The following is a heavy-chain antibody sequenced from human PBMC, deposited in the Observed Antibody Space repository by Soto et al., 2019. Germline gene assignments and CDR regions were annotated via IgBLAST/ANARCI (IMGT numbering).Heavy chain of an antibody. CDR2: ISYDGSNK. CDR1: GFTFSSYG. CDR3: AKDTDSSSWYYDY. J-gene: IGHJ4*02. Sequence: QVQLVESGGGVVQPGRSLRLSCAASGFTFSSYGMHWVRQAPGKGLEWVAVISYDGSNKYYADSVKGRFTISRDNSKNTLYLQMNSRRAEDTAVYYCAKDTDSSSWYYDYWGQGTLVTVSS. V-gene: IGHV3-30*18. D-gene: IGHD6-13*01.